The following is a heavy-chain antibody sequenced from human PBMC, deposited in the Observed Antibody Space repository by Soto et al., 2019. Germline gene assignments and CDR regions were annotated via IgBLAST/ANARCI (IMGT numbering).Heavy chain of an antibody. CDR1: GFTFSSYG. V-gene: IGHV3-30*18. CDR2: ISGDGTNK. CDR3: AKGWSSGWYKFYYGMDV. J-gene: IGHJ6*02. Sequence: QVQLVEFGGGVVQPGRSLRLSCAASGFTFSSYGMQWVRQAPGKGLEWVAVISGDGTNKNYADSVEGRFTISRDNSKKILYLQMNSLRADDTAVYYCAKGWSSGWYKFYYGMDVWGQGTTVTVSS. D-gene: IGHD6-19*01.